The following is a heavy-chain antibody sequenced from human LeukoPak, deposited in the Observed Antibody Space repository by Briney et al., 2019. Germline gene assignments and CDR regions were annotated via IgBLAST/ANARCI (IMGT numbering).Heavy chain of an antibody. CDR3: ARDERDIVVVPAPDY. Sequence: GGSLRFSCAASGFTFSSYGMHWVRQAPGKGLEWVADIWYDGSNKYYEDSVKGRITIYRDNCKNTLYMQINSLRAEDTAVYYCARDERDIVVVPAPDYGGQGTLVTVSS. V-gene: IGHV3-33*01. CDR1: GFTFSSYG. CDR2: IWYDGSNK. D-gene: IGHD2-2*01. J-gene: IGHJ4*02.